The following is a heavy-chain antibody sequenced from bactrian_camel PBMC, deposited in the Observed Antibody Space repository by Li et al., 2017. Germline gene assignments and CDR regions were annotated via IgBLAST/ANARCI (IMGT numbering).Heavy chain of an antibody. V-gene: IGHV3S40*01. CDR3: AGSLVAGDTWRKDFAY. D-gene: IGHD7*01. J-gene: IGHJ6*01. Sequence: VQLVESGGGLVQPGGSLRLSCAASGLTSSSYYMSWVRQAPGKGLEWVSVRDGTGHTTTDADSVEGQFTLLTDNAKTTVYLQMHNLKPQDTAVYYCAGSLVAGDTWRKDFAYWGQGTQVTVS. CDR1: GLTSSSYY. CDR2: RDGTGHTT.